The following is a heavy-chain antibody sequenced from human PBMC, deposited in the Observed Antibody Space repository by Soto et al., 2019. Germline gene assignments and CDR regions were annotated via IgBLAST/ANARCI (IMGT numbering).Heavy chain of an antibody. D-gene: IGHD3-10*01. CDR1: CNSISSYY. CDR3: ARAPRGNYGYPSYFDY. Sequence: SDTLYLTCTISCNSISSYYWSWIRQPPGKGLEWIGYIYYSGSTNYNPSLKSRVTISVDTSKNQFSLKLSSVTAADTAVYYCARAPRGNYGYPSYFDYWGQGTLVTVS. CDR2: IYYSGST. V-gene: IGHV4-59*01. J-gene: IGHJ4*02.